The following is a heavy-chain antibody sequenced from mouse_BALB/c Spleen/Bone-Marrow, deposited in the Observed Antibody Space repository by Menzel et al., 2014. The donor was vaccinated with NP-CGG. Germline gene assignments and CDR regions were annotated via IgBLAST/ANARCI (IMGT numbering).Heavy chain of an antibody. Sequence: QVQLQQSGAELVMPGASVKMSCKVSGHTFTDYWMHWVKQRPGQGLEWIGAIDTSDSYTSYNQKFKGKATLTVDESSSTAYMQLSSLTSEDSAVYYCARSDYRFDPLPYWGQGTLVTVSA. J-gene: IGHJ3*01. CDR2: IDTSDSYT. CDR3: ARSDYRFDPLPY. V-gene: IGHV1-69*01. CDR1: GHTFTDYW. D-gene: IGHD2-14*01.